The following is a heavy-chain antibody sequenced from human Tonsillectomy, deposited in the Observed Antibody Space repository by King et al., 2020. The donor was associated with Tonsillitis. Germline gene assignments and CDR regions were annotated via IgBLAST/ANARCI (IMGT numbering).Heavy chain of an antibody. V-gene: IGHV3-23*04. Sequence: VQLVESGGGLVQPGGSLRLSCPASGFTFNSYAMSWVRQSPGKGLEWVSSISGSGDSTYYADSVKGRFPISRDNSKNTLYLQMSSLRAEDTAVYYCAKGNKWVTMVRGVIPFDYWGQGTLVTVSS. D-gene: IGHD3-10*01. CDR3: AKGNKWVTMVRGVIPFDY. J-gene: IGHJ4*02. CDR1: GFTFNSYA. CDR2: ISGSGDST.